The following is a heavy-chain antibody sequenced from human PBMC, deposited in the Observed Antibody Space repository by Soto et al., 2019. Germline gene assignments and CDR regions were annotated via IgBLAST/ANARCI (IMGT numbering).Heavy chain of an antibody. CDR1: GGSISSGDYS. D-gene: IGHD2-8*02. V-gene: IGHV4-30-4*01. J-gene: IGHJ4*02. Sequence: SETVSLTCTVSGGSISSGDYSWSWVRQSPGKGLEWIGHIYNSGITYYNPSLKSRVVISIDTSRNQFSLRLNSLTAADTSFYYCARFSPYWHYFDSWGLGTLVTVSS. CDR2: IYNSGIT. CDR3: ARFSPYWHYFDS.